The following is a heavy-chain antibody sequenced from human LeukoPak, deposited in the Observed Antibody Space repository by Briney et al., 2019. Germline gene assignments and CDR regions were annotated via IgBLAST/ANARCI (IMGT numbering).Heavy chain of an antibody. J-gene: IGHJ4*02. CDR2: IKQDGSEK. CDR1: GFTFSWYW. D-gene: IGHD3-10*01. V-gene: IGHV3-7*04. Sequence: GGSLRLSCAASGFTFSWYWMSWVRQAPGKGLEWVANIKQDGSEKNYVDSVKGRFTVSRDNAKNSLYLQMNSLRAEDTAVYFCARGPNHYYGAGSYYNPSDYWGQGTLVTVSS. CDR3: ARGPNHYYGAGSYYNPSDY.